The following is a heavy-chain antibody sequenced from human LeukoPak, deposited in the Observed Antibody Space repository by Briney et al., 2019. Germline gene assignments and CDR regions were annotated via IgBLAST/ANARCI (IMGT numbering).Heavy chain of an antibody. Sequence: ETLSLTCAVCGGSFSGYYWSWLGQPPGKGVEGMGEINHSGRTNYNPSLTSGGTISIDTSKNHFSLKLSSVTAADTAVYYCARGHRYSSGWYVLDYWGQGTLVTVSS. CDR3: ARGHRYSSGWYVLDY. V-gene: IGHV4-34*01. J-gene: IGHJ4*02. CDR1: GGSFSGYY. CDR2: INHSGRT. D-gene: IGHD6-19*01.